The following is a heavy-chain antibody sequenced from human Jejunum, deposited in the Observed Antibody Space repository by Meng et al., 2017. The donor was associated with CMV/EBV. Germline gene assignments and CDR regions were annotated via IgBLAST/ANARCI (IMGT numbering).Heavy chain of an antibody. J-gene: IGHJ4*02. CDR2: IYAGGGT. Sequence: GCTVISNYMSWVRQAPGKGLEWVSVIYAGGGTYYVDSVKGRFTISRDNSKNTLFLQMNSLRAEDTAIYYCARRYYYDSSGYYLDYWGQGTLVTVFS. CDR3: ARRYYYDSSGYYLDY. CDR1: GCTVISNY. D-gene: IGHD3-22*01. V-gene: IGHV3-66*02.